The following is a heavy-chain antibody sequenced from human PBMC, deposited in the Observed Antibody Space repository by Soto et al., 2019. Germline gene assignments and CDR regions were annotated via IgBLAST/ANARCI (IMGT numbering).Heavy chain of an antibody. CDR2: MDYSGST. CDR3: ERLPGYSGYESDY. CDR1: GGSISSRY. Sequence: PSETLSLTCNVSGGSISSRYWNWIRQPPGKGLEWIGYMDYSGSTKYNPSLKSRVTISVDRSRNQFSLKLSSVTAADTAVYYCERLPGYSGYESDYWGQGTLVTVSS. V-gene: IGHV4-59*12. J-gene: IGHJ4*02. D-gene: IGHD5-12*01.